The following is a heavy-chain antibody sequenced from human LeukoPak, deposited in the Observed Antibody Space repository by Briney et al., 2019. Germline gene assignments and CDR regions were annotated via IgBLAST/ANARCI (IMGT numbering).Heavy chain of an antibody. V-gene: IGHV1-58*01. CDR3: AAEGSATVVQFRKGAVDL. D-gene: IGHD4-23*01. J-gene: IGHJ3*01. Sequence: SVNVSCKASGFTFTSSAVQWVRQARGQRLEWIEWIVVGSGNTNNAQKFHERVTITRDMYTSTVYMHLSSRTAEDTAVYYCAAEGSATVVQFRKGAVDLWGQGTMVTVSS. CDR1: GFTFTSSA. CDR2: IVVGSGNT.